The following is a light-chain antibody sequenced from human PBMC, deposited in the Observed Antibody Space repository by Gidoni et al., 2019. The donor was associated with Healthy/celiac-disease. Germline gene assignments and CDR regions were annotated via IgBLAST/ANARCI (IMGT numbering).Light chain of an antibody. J-gene: IGLJ2*01. V-gene: IGLV3-1*01. CDR1: KLGDKY. CDR3: QAWDSSNVV. CDR2: QDS. Sequence: SYELTQPPSVSVSPGQTASITCSGDKLGDKYACWYQQKPGQSPVLVIYQDSKWPSGIPERFSGSNSGNTATLTIRGTQAMDEADYFCQAWDSSNVVFGGGTKLTVL.